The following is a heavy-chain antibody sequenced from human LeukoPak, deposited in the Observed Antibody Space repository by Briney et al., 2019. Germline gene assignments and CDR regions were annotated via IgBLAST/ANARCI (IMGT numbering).Heavy chain of an antibody. Sequence: ASVKVSCKASGYTFTGYYMHWVRQAPGQGLEWMGWINTNTGNPTYAQGFTGRFVFSLDTSVSTAYLQISSLKAEDTAVYYCARDQGGYDFWSGYYRNAEFDYWGQGTLVTVSS. J-gene: IGHJ4*02. D-gene: IGHD3-3*01. CDR2: INTNTGNP. CDR1: GYTFTGYY. CDR3: ARDQGGYDFWSGYYRNAEFDY. V-gene: IGHV7-4-1*02.